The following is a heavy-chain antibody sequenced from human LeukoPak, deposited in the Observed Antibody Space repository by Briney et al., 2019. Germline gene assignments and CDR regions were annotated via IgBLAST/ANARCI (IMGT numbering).Heavy chain of an antibody. J-gene: IGHJ3*02. CDR3: ARDSSGDALDI. Sequence: PGGSLRLSCAASGFPVSSNYMSWVRQAPGKGLEWVSFIYSGGSTYYADSVKGHFTISRDNSKNTLYLQMNSLRAEDTAVYYCARDSSGDALDIWGQGTVVTVSS. CDR2: IYSGGST. CDR1: GFPVSSNY. V-gene: IGHV3-53*01.